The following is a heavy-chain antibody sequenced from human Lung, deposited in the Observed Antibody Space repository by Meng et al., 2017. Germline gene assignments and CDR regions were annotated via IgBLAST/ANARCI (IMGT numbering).Heavy chain of an antibody. Sequence: VRRAQSGPEVKKPGASVKLSCKPSGYTFAAYWIPWLRQAPGQGLEWMGRIDPNNDHTQYAQNFQGRVTMTSDTSISTVYMELNGLRSDDTAVYYCARDEDISAAGKLFGDYWGQGTLVTVSS. CDR1: GYTFAAYW. D-gene: IGHD6-13*01. V-gene: IGHV1-2*06. J-gene: IGHJ4*02. CDR3: ARDEDISAAGKLFGDY. CDR2: IDPNNDHT.